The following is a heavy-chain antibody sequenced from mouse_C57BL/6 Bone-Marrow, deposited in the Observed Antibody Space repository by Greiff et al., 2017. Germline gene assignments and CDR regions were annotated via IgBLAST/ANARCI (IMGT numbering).Heavy chain of an antibody. J-gene: IGHJ1*03. CDR3: AIANYGYDEIFDV. V-gene: IGHV1-74*01. CDR1: GYTFTSYW. CDR2: IHPSDSAT. D-gene: IGHD2-2*01. Sequence: QVQLKQPGAELVKPGASVKVSCKASGYTFTSYWMHWVKQRPGQGLEWIGRIHPSDSATNYNQKFKGKATLTVDKSSSTSYMQLSSVTSEDSAVYYCAIANYGYDEIFDVWGTGTTVTVSS.